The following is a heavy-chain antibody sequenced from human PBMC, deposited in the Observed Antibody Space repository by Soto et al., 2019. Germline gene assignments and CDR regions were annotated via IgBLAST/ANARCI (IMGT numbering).Heavy chain of an antibody. CDR3: ARRNYGEEGYFFDF. J-gene: IGHJ4*02. Sequence: QVQLRESGPGLVRPSETLSLTCTVSGGSLTGYYWSWIRQPPGKGLEWIGYIYDSGTTTYNAALKSRVTISTDTSKNQFSLNLRSVTAADTAVYYCARRNYGEEGYFFDFWGQGLLVTVSS. V-gene: IGHV4-59*08. CDR1: GGSLTGYY. D-gene: IGHD4-17*01. CDR2: IYDSGTT.